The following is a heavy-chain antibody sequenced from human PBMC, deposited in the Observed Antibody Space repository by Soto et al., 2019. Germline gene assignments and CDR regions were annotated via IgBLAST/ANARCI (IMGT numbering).Heavy chain of an antibody. V-gene: IGHV1-18*04. CDR1: GYTFTSYG. Sequence: VASVKVSCKASGYTFTSYGISWVRQAPGQGLEWMGWISAYNGNTNYAQKLQGRVTMTTDTSTSTAYMELRSLRSDDTAVYYCARVWRRTIFGVVIMGSTWLDPWGQGTLVTVYS. CDR2: ISAYNGNT. CDR3: ARVWRRTIFGVVIMGSTWLDP. J-gene: IGHJ5*02. D-gene: IGHD3-3*01.